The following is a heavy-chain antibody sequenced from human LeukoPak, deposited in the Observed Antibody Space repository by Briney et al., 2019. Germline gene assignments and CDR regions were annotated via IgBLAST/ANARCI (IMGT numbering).Heavy chain of an antibody. Sequence: SETLSLTCTVSGGSISSYYWSWIRQPPGKGLEWIGYIYYSGSTNYNPSLKSRATISVDMSRKHFFLDLSSVTAADTAVYYCARAVHYSGTSDQYTGGWYYFDFWGQGTLVTVSS. CDR3: ARAVHYSGTSDQYTGGWYYFDF. V-gene: IGHV4-59*01. J-gene: IGHJ4*02. CDR1: GGSISSYY. D-gene: IGHD3-10*01. CDR2: IYYSGST.